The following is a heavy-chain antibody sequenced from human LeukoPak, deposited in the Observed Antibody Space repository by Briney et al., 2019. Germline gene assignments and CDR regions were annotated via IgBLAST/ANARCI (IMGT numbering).Heavy chain of an antibody. CDR1: GCTFNTYA. CDR2: ISGSGRTT. CDR3: AKDRRELDVFDI. J-gene: IGHJ3*02. Sequence: GGSLILSCAASGCTFNTYAMSWVRQAPGKGLEWVSGISGSGRTTYYADSVKGRFTISRDNSRNTLFVQMNSLRAEDTAVYYCAKDRRELDVFDIWGQGTMVTVSS. V-gene: IGHV3-23*01.